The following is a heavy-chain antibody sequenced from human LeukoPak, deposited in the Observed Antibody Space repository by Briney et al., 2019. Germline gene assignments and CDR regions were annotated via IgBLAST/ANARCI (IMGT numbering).Heavy chain of an antibody. CDR1: GYTFTSYG. J-gene: IGHJ6*03. CDR3: ARNRMGSDYYYYYMDV. D-gene: IGHD3-10*01. Sequence: ASVKVSCKASGYTFTSYGISWVRQAPGQGLEWMGWISAYNGNTNYAQKFQGRVTITTDESTSTAYMELSSLRSEDTAVYYCARNRMGSDYYYYYMDVWGKGTTVTVSS. CDR2: ISAYNGNT. V-gene: IGHV1-18*01.